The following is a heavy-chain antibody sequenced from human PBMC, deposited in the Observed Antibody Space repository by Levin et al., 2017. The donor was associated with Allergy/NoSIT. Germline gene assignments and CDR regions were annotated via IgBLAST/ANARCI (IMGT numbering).Heavy chain of an antibody. V-gene: IGHV4-4*07. D-gene: IGHD3-16*02. J-gene: IGHJ5*02. CDR2: IYTSGST. CDR1: GGSISSYY. Sequence: SETLSLTCTVSGGSISSYYWSWIRQPAGKGLEWIGRIYTSGSTNYNPSLKSRVTMSVDTSKNQFSLKLSSVTAADTAVYYCAREILRLGELSLEDWFDPWGQGTLVTVSS. CDR3: AREILRLGELSLEDWFDP.